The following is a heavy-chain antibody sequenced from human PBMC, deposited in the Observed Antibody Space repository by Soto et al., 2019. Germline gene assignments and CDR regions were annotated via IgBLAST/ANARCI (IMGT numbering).Heavy chain of an antibody. Sequence: GGSLRPSCAAPGFTSSSYWMHWVRQAPGKGRAWVSRISSDGSSTSYEDSVKGRFTISRDNAKNTLYLHMNSLRAEATTVYYCARDRGYDFWSVLRFGMQVWGQGTTVTVSS. CDR3: ARDRGYDFWSVLRFGMQV. CDR2: ISSDGSST. CDR1: GFTSSSYW. V-gene: IGHV3-74*01. D-gene: IGHD3-3*01. J-gene: IGHJ6*02.